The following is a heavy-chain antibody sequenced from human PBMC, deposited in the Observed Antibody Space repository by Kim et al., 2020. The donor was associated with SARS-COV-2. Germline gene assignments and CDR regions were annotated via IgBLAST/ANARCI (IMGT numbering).Heavy chain of an antibody. CDR3: AREPAVRAVFPSAFDV. CDR2: IGTTSDYI. Sequence: GGSLRLSCAASGFSFVDYSINWVRQAPGKGLEWVTSIGTTSDYIFYSDSVKGRITISRDNVKNSVFLEMNSLTAEDTAVYYCAREPAVRAVFPSAFDVGGQGTMVTVS. V-gene: IGHV3-21*01. D-gene: IGHD3-10*02. CDR1: GFSFVDYS. J-gene: IGHJ3*01.